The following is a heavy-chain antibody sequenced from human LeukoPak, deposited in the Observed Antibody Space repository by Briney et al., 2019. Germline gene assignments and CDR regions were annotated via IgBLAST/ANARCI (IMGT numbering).Heavy chain of an antibody. CDR3: ARGVSVAATRPFDY. D-gene: IGHD6-19*01. Sequence: SQTLSLTCAISGDSVSSNSATWNWIRQSPSRGLECLGRTYYRSKWYNDYAVSVKSRITINPDTSKNQFSLQLNSVTPEDTAVYYCARGVSVAATRPFDYWGQGILVTVSS. V-gene: IGHV6-1*01. J-gene: IGHJ4*02. CDR2: TYYRSKWYN. CDR1: GDSVSSNSAT.